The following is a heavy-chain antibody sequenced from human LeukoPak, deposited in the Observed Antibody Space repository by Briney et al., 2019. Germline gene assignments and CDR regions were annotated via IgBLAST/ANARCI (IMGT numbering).Heavy chain of an antibody. CDR3: ARHTLPATDSFDI. V-gene: IGHV4-34*01. Sequence: SETLSLTCTVSGGSISSYYWSWIRQPPGKGLEWIGEINHSGSTNYNPSLKSRVTISVDTSKNQFSLKLSSVTAADTAVYYCARHTLPATDSFDIWGQGTMVTVSP. CDR1: GGSISSYY. CDR2: INHSGST. J-gene: IGHJ3*02. D-gene: IGHD2-2*01.